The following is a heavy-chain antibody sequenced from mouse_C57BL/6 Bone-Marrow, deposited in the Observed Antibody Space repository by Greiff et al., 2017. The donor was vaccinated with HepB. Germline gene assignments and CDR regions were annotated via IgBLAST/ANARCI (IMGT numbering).Heavy chain of an antibody. D-gene: IGHD1-1*01. CDR2: ISSGGSYT. CDR3: ASPIDYYGSSYLYWYVDV. CDR1: GFTFSSYG. V-gene: IGHV5-6*01. J-gene: IGHJ1*03. Sequence: EVQLVESGGDLVKPGGSLKLSCAASGFTFSSYGMSWVRQTPDKRLEWVATISSGGSYTYYPDSVKGRFPISRDNAKNTLYLQMSSLKSEDTAMYYCASPIDYYGSSYLYWYVDVWGTGTTVTVSS.